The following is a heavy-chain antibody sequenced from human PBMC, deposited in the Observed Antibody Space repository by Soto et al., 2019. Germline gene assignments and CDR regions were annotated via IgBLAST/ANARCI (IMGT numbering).Heavy chain of an antibody. CDR1: VVAFIGYY. CDR3: ARGSIGTMIVVVNKDPNFEY. V-gene: IGHV4-34*01. J-gene: IGHJ4*02. CDR2: INHSGST. D-gene: IGHD3-22*01. Sequence: SETRSLTCSVYVVAFIGYYGSLILQPPVNGLEWIVEINHSGSTNYNPSLKSRVTISVDTSKNQFSLKLSSVTAADTAVYYCARGSIGTMIVVVNKDPNFEYWGQRTLVTVSS.